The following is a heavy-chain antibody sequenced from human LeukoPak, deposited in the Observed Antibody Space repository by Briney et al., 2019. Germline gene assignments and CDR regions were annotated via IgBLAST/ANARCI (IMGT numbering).Heavy chain of an antibody. CDR1: GFTFSSYA. CDR3: ARGYSSSVDY. D-gene: IGHD6-13*01. V-gene: IGHV3-23*01. Sequence: PGGSLRLSCGASGFTFSSYAMTWVRQAPGKGLEWLSLITDSGGRTYYAGSVKGRFTISRDNAKNTLFLQMNSLRAEDTAVYYCARGYSSSVDYWGQGTLVTVSS. J-gene: IGHJ4*02. CDR2: ITDSGGRT.